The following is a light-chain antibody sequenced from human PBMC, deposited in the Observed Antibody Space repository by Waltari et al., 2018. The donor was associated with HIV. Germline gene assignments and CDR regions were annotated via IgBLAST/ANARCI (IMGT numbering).Light chain of an antibody. V-gene: IGLV3-1*01. CDR2: QDT. CDR3: QAWDGDTYV. Sequence: SYDLIQPPSISVSPGQRATITCSGQNLGNKYASCYQQRPDQPPLLVIFQDTKRASGIPGRFSGSNSGNTVTLTVSGSHAIDDADYFCQAWDGDTYVFGTGTKLTVL. CDR1: NLGNKY. J-gene: IGLJ1*01.